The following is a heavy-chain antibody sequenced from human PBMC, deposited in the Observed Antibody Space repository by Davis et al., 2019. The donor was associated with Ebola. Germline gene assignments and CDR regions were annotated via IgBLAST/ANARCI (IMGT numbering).Heavy chain of an antibody. D-gene: IGHD6-13*01. Sequence: SETLSLTCAVSGGSFNGYFWTWIRQPPGKGLEWIASVTHNGIANYNSSLKSRVTISVDTSKNQFSLKLSSVTAADTAVYYCARGPDSSSREPYYYYGMDVWGKGTTVTVSS. CDR1: GGSFNGYF. CDR3: ARGPDSSSREPYYYYGMDV. V-gene: IGHV4-34*01. J-gene: IGHJ6*04. CDR2: VTHNGIA.